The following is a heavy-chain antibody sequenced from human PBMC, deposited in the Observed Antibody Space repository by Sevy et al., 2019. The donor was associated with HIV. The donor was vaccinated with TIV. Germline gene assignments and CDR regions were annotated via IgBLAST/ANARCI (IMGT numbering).Heavy chain of an antibody. CDR1: GGSISTYY. J-gene: IGHJ4*02. CDR3: ARAPAGGWAV. Sequence: SESLSLTCTVSGGSISTYYWSWIRQPPGKGLEWLGHIYYSGNTNYNPSLKSRVTISLDTSKNQFSLNLNSVTAADTAVYHCARAPAGGWAVWGQGTLVTVSS. D-gene: IGHD6-19*01. CDR2: IYYSGNT. V-gene: IGHV4-59*01.